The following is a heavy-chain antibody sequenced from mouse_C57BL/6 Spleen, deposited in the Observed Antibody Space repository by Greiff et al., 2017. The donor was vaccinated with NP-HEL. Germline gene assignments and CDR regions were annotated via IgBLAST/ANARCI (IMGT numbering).Heavy chain of an antibody. D-gene: IGHD2-4*01. J-gene: IGHJ3*01. CDR1: GYTFTDYY. Sequence: VQLQQSGPELVKPGASVKISCKASGYTFTDYYMNWVKQSHGKSLEWIGDINPNNGGTSYNQKFKGKATLTVDKSSSTAYMELRSLTSEDSAVYYCAITMITEAWFAYWGQGTLVTVSA. CDR3: AITMITEAWFAY. V-gene: IGHV1-26*01. CDR2: INPNNGGT.